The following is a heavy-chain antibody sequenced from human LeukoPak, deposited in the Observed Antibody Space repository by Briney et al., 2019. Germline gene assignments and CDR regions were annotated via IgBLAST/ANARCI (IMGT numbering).Heavy chain of an antibody. Sequence: SETLSLTCAVYGGSFSGYYWRWVRQPPGKGRGWIGEINHSGSTNYNPCLKSRVTISVDTTKNKYSLMLSCVTAADTAVYYCARGGYRVVVPAARGVDYWGQGTLVTVSS. J-gene: IGHJ4*02. D-gene: IGHD2-2*01. V-gene: IGHV4-34*01. CDR2: INHSGST. CDR3: ARGGYRVVVPAARGVDY. CDR1: GGSFSGYY.